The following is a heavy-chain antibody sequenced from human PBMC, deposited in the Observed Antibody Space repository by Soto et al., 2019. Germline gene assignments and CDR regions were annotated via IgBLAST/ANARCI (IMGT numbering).Heavy chain of an antibody. D-gene: IGHD3-16*01. V-gene: IGHV3-30-3*01. Sequence: QVQLAESGGGVVQPGRSLRLSCAASGFTFSSYAMHWVRQAPGKGLEWVAVISYDGSNKYYADSVKGRFTISRDNSKNTLYMQMNSLRAEDTAVYYCARSRRGVWCGHYYGMDVWGQGTTVTVSS. CDR1: GFTFSSYA. CDR3: ARSRRGVWCGHYYGMDV. CDR2: ISYDGSNK. J-gene: IGHJ6*02.